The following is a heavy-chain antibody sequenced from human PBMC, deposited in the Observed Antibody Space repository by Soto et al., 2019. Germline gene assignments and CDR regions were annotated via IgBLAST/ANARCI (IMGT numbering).Heavy chain of an antibody. D-gene: IGHD3-22*01. CDR1: GFTFSSYG. CDR2: IWYDGSNK. J-gene: IGHJ4*02. Sequence: GGSLRLSCAASGFTFSSYGMHWVRQAPGKGLEWVAVIWYDGSNKYYADSVKGRFTISRDNSKNTLYLQMNSLRAEDTAVYYCARDDSSGYYYLSADYWGQGTLVTVSS. V-gene: IGHV3-33*01. CDR3: ARDDSSGYYYLSADY.